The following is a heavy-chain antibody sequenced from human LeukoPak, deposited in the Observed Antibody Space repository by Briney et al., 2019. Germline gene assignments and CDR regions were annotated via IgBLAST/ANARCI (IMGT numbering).Heavy chain of an antibody. CDR1: GGSISSYY. J-gene: IGHJ4*02. CDR2: IYYSGST. V-gene: IGHV4-59*01. CDR3: ARGPSQFGY. Sequence: SETLSLTCTVSGGSISSYYWSWIRQPPGKGLEWIGYIYYSGSTDYNPSLKSRVTISVDTSKNQFSLKLSSVTAADTAVYYCARGPSQFGYWGQGTLVTVSS.